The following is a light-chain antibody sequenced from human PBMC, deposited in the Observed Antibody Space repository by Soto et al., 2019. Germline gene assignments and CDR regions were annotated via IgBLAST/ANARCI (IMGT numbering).Light chain of an antibody. CDR1: QSVSSNY. CDR2: AAS. V-gene: IGKV3-20*01. CDR3: QQYGSSPQT. Sequence: DIVLTQSPATLSLSPGERATLSFRASQSVSSNYLAWFQQKPGQAPRLLIYAASSRASGIPDRFSGSGSGTDFTLTISRLEPEDFAVYYCQQYGSSPQTFGQGTKVDIK. J-gene: IGKJ1*01.